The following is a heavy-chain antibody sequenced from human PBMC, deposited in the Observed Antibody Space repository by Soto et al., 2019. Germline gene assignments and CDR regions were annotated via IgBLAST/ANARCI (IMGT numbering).Heavy chain of an antibody. CDR1: GFTFSSYG. CDR3: AKDTYDSSGWEDY. J-gene: IGHJ4*02. CDR2: ISYGGSNK. D-gene: IGHD3-22*01. Sequence: PGGSLRLSCAASGFTFSSYGMHWVRQAPGKGLEWVAVISYGGSNKYYADSVKGRFTISRDNSKNTLYLQMNSLRAEDTAVYYCAKDTYDSSGWEDYWGQGTLVTVSS. V-gene: IGHV3-30*18.